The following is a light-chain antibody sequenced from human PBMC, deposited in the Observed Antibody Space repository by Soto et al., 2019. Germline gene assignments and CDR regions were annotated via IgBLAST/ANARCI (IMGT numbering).Light chain of an antibody. CDR3: LHHGSSLWT. V-gene: IGKV3-20*01. CDR1: QSVSNDN. Sequence: MALTLSPGKMSLSPGDTATIVFGASQSVSNDNVAWVQQNPGQTPRLLIYSVSSRATGIPDRFSGSGSGTDFTLTISRLEPEDFAMYYCLHHGSSLWTFGQGTKVDIK. J-gene: IGKJ1*01. CDR2: SVS.